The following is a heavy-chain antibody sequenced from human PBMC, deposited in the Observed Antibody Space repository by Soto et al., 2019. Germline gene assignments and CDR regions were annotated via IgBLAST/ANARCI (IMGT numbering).Heavy chain of an antibody. CDR1: GFTFSSYG. D-gene: IGHD3-22*01. CDR3: ARGYYYDSSGYWLYFDY. Sequence: GGSLRLSCAASGFTFSSYGMHWVRQAPGKGLEWVAVIWYDGSNKYYADSVKGRFTISRGNSKNTLYLQMNSLRAEDTAVYYCARGYYYDSSGYWLYFDYWGQGTLVTVSS. CDR2: IWYDGSNK. J-gene: IGHJ4*02. V-gene: IGHV3-33*01.